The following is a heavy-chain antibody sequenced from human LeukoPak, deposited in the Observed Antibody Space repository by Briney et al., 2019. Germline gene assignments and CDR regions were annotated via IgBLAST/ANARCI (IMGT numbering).Heavy chain of an antibody. J-gene: IGHJ5*02. D-gene: IGHD3-22*01. Sequence: ASVKVSCKASGYTFTSYGISWVRQAPGQGLEWMGWISAYNGNTNYAQKLQGRVTMTTDTSTSTAYMELRSLRSDDTAVYYCARDRLYDSSGYYQNWFDPWGQGTLVTVSS. CDR2: ISAYNGNT. V-gene: IGHV1-18*01. CDR3: ARDRLYDSSGYYQNWFDP. CDR1: GYTFTSYG.